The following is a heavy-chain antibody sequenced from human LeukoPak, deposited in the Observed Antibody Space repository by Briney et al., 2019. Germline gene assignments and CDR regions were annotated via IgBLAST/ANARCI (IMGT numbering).Heavy chain of an antibody. CDR3: ARARTGDSDY. V-gene: IGHV1-46*01. CDR1: GYTFVNYY. CDR2: FNPGGGST. Sequence: ASVKVSCKASGYTFVNYYIHWVRQAPGQGLEWMGLFNPGGGSTTYSQKFQGRVTMTRDTSTSTVYMELNSLRFEDTAVYYCARARTGDSDYWGQGTLVTVSS. J-gene: IGHJ4*02. D-gene: IGHD7-27*01.